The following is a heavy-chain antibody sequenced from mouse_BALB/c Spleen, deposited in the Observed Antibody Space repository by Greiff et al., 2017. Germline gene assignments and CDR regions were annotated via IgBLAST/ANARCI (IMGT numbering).Heavy chain of an antibody. CDR2: IWAGGST. J-gene: IGHJ3*01. Sequence: VQLQQSGPGLVAPSQSLSITCTVSGFSLTSYGVHWVRQPPGKGLEWLGVIWAGGSTNYNSALMSRLSISKDNSKSQVFLKMNSLQTDDTAMYYFARGGDPWFAYWGQGTLVTVSA. CDR3: ARGGDPWFAY. V-gene: IGHV2-9*02. CDR1: GFSLTSYG.